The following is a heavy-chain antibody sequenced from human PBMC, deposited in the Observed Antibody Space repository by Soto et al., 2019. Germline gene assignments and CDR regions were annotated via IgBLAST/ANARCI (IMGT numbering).Heavy chain of an antibody. D-gene: IGHD6-19*01. J-gene: IGHJ4*02. V-gene: IGHV1-69*08. CDR3: ARDGGGYSSGWSNY. CDR2: IIPILGIA. Sequence: QVQLVQSGVEVKKPGSSVKVSCKASGGTFSSYTISWVRQAPGQGLEWMGRIIPILGIANYAQKFQGRVTITADKSTSTAYMELSSLRSEDTAVYYCARDGGGYSSGWSNYWGQGTLVTVSS. CDR1: GGTFSSYT.